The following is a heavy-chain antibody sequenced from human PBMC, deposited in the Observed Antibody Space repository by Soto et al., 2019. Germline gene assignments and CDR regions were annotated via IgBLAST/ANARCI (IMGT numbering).Heavy chain of an antibody. D-gene: IGHD2-2*01. V-gene: IGHV1-8*01. CDR3: ARRCSSTSCRPARGAFYI. CDR1: GYTFTSYD. Sequence: ASVKVSCKASGYTFTSYDINWVRQATGQGLEWMGWMNPNSGNTGYAQKFQGRVTMTRNTSISTAYMDLSSLRSEDTAVYYCARRCSSTSCRPARGAFYIWGQGTMVTVSS. CDR2: MNPNSGNT. J-gene: IGHJ3*02.